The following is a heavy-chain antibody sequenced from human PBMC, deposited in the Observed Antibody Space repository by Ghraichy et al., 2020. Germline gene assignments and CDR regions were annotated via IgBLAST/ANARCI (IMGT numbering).Heavy chain of an antibody. CDR1: GFTFSSYS. CDR3: ARLLTGTNPFDY. V-gene: IGHV3-21*01. J-gene: IGHJ4*02. D-gene: IGHD1-7*01. Sequence: GGSLRLSCAASGFTFSSYSMNWVRQAPGKGLEWVSSISSSSSYIYYADSVKGRFTISRDNAKNSLYLQMNSLRAEDTAVYYCARLLTGTNPFDYWGQGTLVTVSS. CDR2: ISSSSSYI.